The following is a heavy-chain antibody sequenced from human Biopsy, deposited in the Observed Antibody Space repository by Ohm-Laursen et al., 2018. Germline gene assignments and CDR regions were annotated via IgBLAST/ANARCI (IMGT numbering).Heavy chain of an antibody. CDR1: GGSISSDW. CDR3: ARGTGRYYVYGAFDI. V-gene: IGHV4-4*07. Sequence: SETLSLTCSVSGGSISSDWWSWIRQPPGKGLEWIGRIYTSGSPNYNLSLESRVTMSVDTSKNQFSLNLRSVTAADTAVYYCARGTGRYYVYGAFDIWGQGTVVTVSS. J-gene: IGHJ3*02. D-gene: IGHD1-26*01. CDR2: IYTSGSP.